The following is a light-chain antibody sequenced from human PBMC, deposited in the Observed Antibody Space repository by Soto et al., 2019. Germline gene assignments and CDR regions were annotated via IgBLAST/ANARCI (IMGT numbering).Light chain of an antibody. CDR1: QSVSSN. CDR3: QQYKKWPPIT. Sequence: PATLSVSPGERATLSCRASQSVSSNLVWYQQKPGQAPRLLIYGASTRATGIPARFSGSGSGTEFTLTISSLQSEDFAVYYCQQYKKWPPITFGQGTRQEIK. V-gene: IGKV3-15*01. J-gene: IGKJ5*01. CDR2: GAS.